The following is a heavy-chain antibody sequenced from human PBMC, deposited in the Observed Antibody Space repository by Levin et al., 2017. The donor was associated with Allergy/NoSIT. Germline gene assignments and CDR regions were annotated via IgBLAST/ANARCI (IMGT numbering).Heavy chain of an antibody. CDR1: GGSFSGYY. J-gene: IGHJ4*02. Sequence: SQTLSLTCAVYGGSFSGYYWTWIRQSPGKGLEWIGEVNHSGGTNYNPSLKSRVTISVDTSKNQFSLKLSSVTAADTAVYYGARGVLNSSSWYKNFDYWGQGILVSVSS. CDR2: VNHSGGT. V-gene: IGHV4-34*01. D-gene: IGHD6-13*01. CDR3: ARGVLNSSSWYKNFDY.